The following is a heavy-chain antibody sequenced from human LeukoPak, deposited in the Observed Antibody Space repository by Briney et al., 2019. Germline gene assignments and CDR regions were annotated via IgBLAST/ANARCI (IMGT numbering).Heavy chain of an antibody. V-gene: IGHV3-23*01. D-gene: IGHD6-13*01. CDR2: ISGSGGST. J-gene: IGHJ4*02. CDR3: AKGLAAAGTFDY. Sequence: PGGSLRLSCAASGFTFSSYAMSWVRQAPGQGLEWVSAISGSGGSTYYADSVKGRFTISRDNSKNTLYLQMNSLRAEDTAVYYCAKGLAAAGTFDYWGQGTLVTVSS. CDR1: GFTFSSYA.